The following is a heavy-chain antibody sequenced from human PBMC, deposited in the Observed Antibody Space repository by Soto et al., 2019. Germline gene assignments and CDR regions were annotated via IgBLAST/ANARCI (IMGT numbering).Heavy chain of an antibody. J-gene: IGHJ6*02. CDR2: AYYRSQWYY. Sequence: SQTLSLTCAISGDSVSSNSAAWNWIRQSPSRGLEWLGRAYYRSQWYYDSAVSVRSRITVIPDTSKNQFSLQLNSVTPEDTAVYYGTKQKGDSRIYNGMDVWGQGTTVTVSS. CDR3: TKQKGDSRIYNGMDV. V-gene: IGHV6-1*01. D-gene: IGHD2-21*02. CDR1: GDSVSSNSAA.